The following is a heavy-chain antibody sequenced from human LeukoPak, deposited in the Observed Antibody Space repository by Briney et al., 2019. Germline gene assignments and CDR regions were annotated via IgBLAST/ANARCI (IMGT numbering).Heavy chain of an antibody. CDR1: GFTFRSYD. CDR3: ASRYSSSWWNGFDL. D-gene: IGHD6-6*01. J-gene: IGHJ3*01. CDR2: IRYDGNNK. V-gene: IGHV3-30*02. Sequence: QTGGSLRLSCTASGFTFRSYDTLWVRQAPGKGLEWVAFIRYDGNNKFYVDSVKGRFTVSRDNFKGSLDLQMNSLRSEDTAMYYCASRYSSSWWNGFDLWGQGTMVTVSS.